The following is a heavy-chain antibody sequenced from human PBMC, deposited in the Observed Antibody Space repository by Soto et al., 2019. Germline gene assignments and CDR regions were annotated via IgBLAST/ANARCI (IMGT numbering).Heavy chain of an antibody. CDR1: GFKFSIYS. J-gene: IGHJ4*02. CDR2: ITSDTKTI. CDR3: ARSVEGHFDY. Sequence: EVELVESGGALVQPGGSLRLSCVASGFKFSIYSMKWVRQAPRKGLEWSAYITSDTKTIKYGDSVKGRFTISRDNARNSVFLQMNSLSDEDTAVYYCARSVEGHFDYWGQGTVVTVSS. D-gene: IGHD6-19*01. V-gene: IGHV3-48*02.